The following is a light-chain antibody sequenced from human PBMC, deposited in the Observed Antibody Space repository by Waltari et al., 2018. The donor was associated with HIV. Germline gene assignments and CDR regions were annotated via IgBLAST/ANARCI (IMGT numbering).Light chain of an antibody. V-gene: IGLV1-44*01. CDR2: NNN. Sequence: QPMLTQPPSASGIPGQRVTISCSGTISNIGKNTVNWYQQFPGTAPKLLIYNNNQLPSGVPDVFSGSKSGSSASLAIRGLQSEDEAVYYCASWDDRLSGQGVFGGGIRLTVL. J-gene: IGLJ3*02. CDR1: ISNIGKNT. CDR3: ASWDDRLSGQGV.